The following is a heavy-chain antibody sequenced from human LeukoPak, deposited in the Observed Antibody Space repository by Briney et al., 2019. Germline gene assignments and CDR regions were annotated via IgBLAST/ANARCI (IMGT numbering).Heavy chain of an antibody. CDR2: MYHSGSA. D-gene: IGHD1-1*01. J-gene: IGHJ6*03. CDR1: GGSISSSSHY. CDR3: ARDNWNSYYMDV. V-gene: IGHV4-39*07. Sequence: SETLSLTCTVSGGSISSSSHYWGWIRQPPGKGLEWIGSMYHSGSAYYYPSLKSRIAISIDTSKNQFSLKLSSVTAADTAVYYCARDNWNSYYMDVWGKGTTVTVSS.